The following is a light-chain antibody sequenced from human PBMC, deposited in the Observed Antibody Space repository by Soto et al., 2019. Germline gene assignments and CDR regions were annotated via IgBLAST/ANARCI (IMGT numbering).Light chain of an antibody. Sequence: EVVMTQSPATLSVSPGERATLSCRASQSVSSNLAWYQQKPGQAPRLLIYGASTRATGITVRYSGSGSGTDFPLTISRLQSEVFAVNYCQHYNHWPPWTFGQGTKVEIK. V-gene: IGKV3-15*01. CDR2: GAS. CDR1: QSVSSN. CDR3: QHYNHWPPWT. J-gene: IGKJ1*01.